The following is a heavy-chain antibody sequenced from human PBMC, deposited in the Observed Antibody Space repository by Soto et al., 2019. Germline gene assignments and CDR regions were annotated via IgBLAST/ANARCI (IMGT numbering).Heavy chain of an antibody. CDR3: ARDFSQQPYSGSYPKRHNTFDY. Sequence: QVQLVQSGAEVKKPGASVKVSCKASGYTFTSYYMHWVRQAPGQGLEWVGIINPSGGSTSYAQKVQGRVTMTRDTSTSKAYMELSSLRSEDTAVYYCARDFSQQPYSGSYPKRHNTFDYWGQGTLVTVSS. CDR1: GYTFTSYY. J-gene: IGHJ4*02. V-gene: IGHV1-46*01. D-gene: IGHD1-26*01. CDR2: INPSGGST.